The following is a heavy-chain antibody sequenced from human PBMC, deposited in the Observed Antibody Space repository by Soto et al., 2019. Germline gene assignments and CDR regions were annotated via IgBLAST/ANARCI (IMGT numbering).Heavy chain of an antibody. CDR2: IYSGGST. Sequence: QSGGSLRLSCAASGFTVSSNYMSWVRQAPGKGLEWVSVIYSGGSTYYTDSVKGRFTISRDNSKNTLYLHMNSLSAEDTAVYYCARWLCRGYYGTCGYFHLDYWGQGTLVTVSS. J-gene: IGHJ4*02. D-gene: IGHD3-22*01. CDR1: GFTVSSNY. CDR3: ARWLCRGYYGTCGYFHLDY. V-gene: IGHV3-53*01.